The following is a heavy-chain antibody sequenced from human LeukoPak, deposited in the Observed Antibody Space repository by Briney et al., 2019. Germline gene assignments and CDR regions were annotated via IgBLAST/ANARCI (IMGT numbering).Heavy chain of an antibody. CDR2: ISFTGNTHTGST. CDR3: ARGFSGFWEFDS. J-gene: IGHJ4*02. D-gene: IGHD1-14*01. V-gene: IGHV4-34*01. Sequence: SETLSLTCEVSGGSFSSYSWNWIRQPPGKGLEWIAEISFTGNTHTGSTSYSTSLKSRVTISVDTPKNQFSLHPTSVTAADAGVYYCARGFSGFWEFDSWGQGTLVTVSS. CDR1: GGSFSSYS.